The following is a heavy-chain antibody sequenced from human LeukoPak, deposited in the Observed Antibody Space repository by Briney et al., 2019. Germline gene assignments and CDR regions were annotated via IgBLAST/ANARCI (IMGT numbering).Heavy chain of an antibody. J-gene: IGHJ4*02. CDR3: ARGRPHGNDY. D-gene: IGHD4-23*01. Sequence: GGSLRLSCAASGFTFNTYAMNWVRQAPGKGLEWVSSISSSSSYIYYADSVKGRFTISRDNAKNSLYLQMNSLRAEDTAVYYCARGRPHGNDYWGQGTLVTVSS. V-gene: IGHV3-21*01. CDR1: GFTFNTYA. CDR2: ISSSSSYI.